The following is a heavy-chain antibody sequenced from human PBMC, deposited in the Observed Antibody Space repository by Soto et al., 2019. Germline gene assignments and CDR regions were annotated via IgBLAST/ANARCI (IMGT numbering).Heavy chain of an antibody. D-gene: IGHD4-17*01. CDR2: IFYSGAT. V-gene: IGHV4-31*03. Sequence: QVQLQESGPGLVTPSQALSLTCSVSGGPIRSGGYYWSWIRQHPGKGLEWIGYIFYSGATYYNPSLKNRSFISVDTSKNRFSLRLSSVSAAGTAVYYCARVQPYDFGANSGWFDSWVQGTLVTVSA. CDR3: ARVQPYDFGANSGWFDS. CDR1: GGPIRSGGYY. J-gene: IGHJ5*01.